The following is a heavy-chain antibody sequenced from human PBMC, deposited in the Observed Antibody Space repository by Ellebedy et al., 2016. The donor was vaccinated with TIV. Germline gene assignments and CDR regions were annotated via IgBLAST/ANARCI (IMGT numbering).Heavy chain of an antibody. CDR1: GFSISSHR. D-gene: IGHD2-21*01. CDR2: ISSDGSDT. V-gene: IGHV3-74*01. Sequence: GESLKISCAASGFSISSHRMHWVRQAAGKGLVWVSHISSDGSDTSYADSVKGRFIISRDTAENTLDLQMRSLRAEDTALYYCARHSGGHGFDIWGQGTMVTVSP. J-gene: IGHJ3*02. CDR3: ARHSGGHGFDI.